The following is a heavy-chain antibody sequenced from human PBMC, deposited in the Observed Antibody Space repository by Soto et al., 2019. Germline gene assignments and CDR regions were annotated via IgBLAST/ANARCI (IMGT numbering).Heavy chain of an antibody. J-gene: IGHJ4*02. CDR2: INQDGSEK. CDR3: ARGGYDYSNPFDY. Sequence: EVQLVESGGGLVQPGGSLRLSCAASGFTFNRYWMKWDRQAPGRGLEWMGNINQDGSEKHYVDSVKGRFTISRDNAKDSVYLQMNSLKAEDTAMYYCARGGYDYSNPFDYWVQGTLVTVSS. CDR1: GFTFNRYW. D-gene: IGHD4-4*01. V-gene: IGHV3-7*04.